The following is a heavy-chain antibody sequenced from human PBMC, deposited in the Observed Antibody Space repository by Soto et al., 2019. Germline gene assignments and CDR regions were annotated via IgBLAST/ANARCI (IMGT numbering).Heavy chain of an antibody. CDR3: ARVVTAIPADY. J-gene: IGHJ4*02. Sequence: ASVKACCKASGFTLNSKGSTSVRQAPGQGLEWMGWISAYNGNTNYAQKLQGRVTMTTDTSTSTAYMELRSLRSDDTAVYYCARVVTAIPADYWGQGTLVTVSS. CDR1: GFTLNSKG. CDR2: ISAYNGNT. D-gene: IGHD2-21*02. V-gene: IGHV1-18*01.